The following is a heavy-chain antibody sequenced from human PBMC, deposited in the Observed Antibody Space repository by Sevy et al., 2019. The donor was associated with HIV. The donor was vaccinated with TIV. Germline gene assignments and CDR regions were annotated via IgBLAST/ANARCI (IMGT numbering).Heavy chain of an antibody. Sequence: GGCLRLSCAASGFAFYDYSMSCIRQAPGKGLEWVATLSFGCGKINYADSVKGRFTISRDNSKNSFYLQMDNLRVDDTALYYCVRERCTRPHDYWGQGTLVTVSS. CDR1: GFAFYDYS. D-gene: IGHD2-8*01. CDR3: VRERCTRPHDY. J-gene: IGHJ4*02. CDR2: LSFGCGKI. V-gene: IGHV3-23*01.